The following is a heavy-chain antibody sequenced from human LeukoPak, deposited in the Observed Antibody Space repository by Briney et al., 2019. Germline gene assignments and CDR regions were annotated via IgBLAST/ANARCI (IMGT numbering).Heavy chain of an antibody. J-gene: IGHJ4*02. V-gene: IGHV4-34*01. Sequence: PSETLSLTCAVYGESFSGYYWSWIRQPPGKGLEWIGEINHSGSTNYNPSLKSRVTISVDTSKNQFSLKLSSVTAADTAVYYCARDLLWFGESLWGQGTLVTVSS. D-gene: IGHD3-10*01. CDR1: GESFSGYY. CDR3: ARDLLWFGESL. CDR2: INHSGST.